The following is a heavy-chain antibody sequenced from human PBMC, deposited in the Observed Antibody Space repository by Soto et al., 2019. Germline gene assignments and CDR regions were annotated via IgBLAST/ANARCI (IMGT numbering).Heavy chain of an antibody. D-gene: IGHD6-13*01. Sequence: QVQLQESGPGLVKPSQTLSLTCTVSGGSISSGDYYWSWIRQPPGKGLEWIGYIYYSGSTYYNPSLKSRVTISVDTSKNQFSLKLSSVTAADTAVYYCVREGSSSTYYYYYGMDVWGQGTTVTVSS. CDR1: GGSISSGDYY. V-gene: IGHV4-30-4*01. CDR2: IYYSGST. CDR3: VREGSSSTYYYYYGMDV. J-gene: IGHJ6*02.